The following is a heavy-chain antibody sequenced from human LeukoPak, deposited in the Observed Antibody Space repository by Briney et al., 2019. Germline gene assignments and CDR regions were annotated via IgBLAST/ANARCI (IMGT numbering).Heavy chain of an antibody. J-gene: IGHJ4*02. CDR2: ISGSGGST. Sequence: PGGSLRLSCAASGFTFSSYAMSWVRQAPGKGLEWASAISGSGGSTYYADSVKGRFTISRDNSKNTLYLQMNSLRAEDTAVYYCAKPDTASSGFIPCYFDYWGQGTLVTVSS. D-gene: IGHD3-22*01. V-gene: IGHV3-23*01. CDR1: GFTFSSYA. CDR3: AKPDTASSGFIPCYFDY.